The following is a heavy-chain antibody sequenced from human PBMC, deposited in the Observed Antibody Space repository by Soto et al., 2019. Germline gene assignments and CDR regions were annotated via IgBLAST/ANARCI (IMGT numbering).Heavy chain of an antibody. Sequence: QVQLVQSGAEVKKPGASVKVSCKASGYTFTSYDINWVRQATGQGLEWMGWMNPNSGNTGYAQKFQGRVTMTRNTSISTAYMELSSLRSEDTAVYYCARVKSEWLGLALDVWGKGTTVTVSS. CDR1: GYTFTSYD. D-gene: IGHD3-3*01. CDR3: ARVKSEWLGLALDV. CDR2: MNPNSGNT. V-gene: IGHV1-8*01. J-gene: IGHJ6*04.